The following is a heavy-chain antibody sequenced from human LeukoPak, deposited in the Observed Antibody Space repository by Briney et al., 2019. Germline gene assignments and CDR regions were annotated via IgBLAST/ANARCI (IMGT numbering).Heavy chain of an antibody. V-gene: IGHV1-18*01. CDR2: ISAYNGNT. Sequence: ASVKVSCKASGYTFTSYGISWVRQAPGQGLEWMGWISAYNGNTNYAQKPQGRVTMTTDTSTSTAYMELRSLRSDDTAVYYCARVYGDYGRGVSGFDYWGQGTLVTVSS. D-gene: IGHD4-17*01. J-gene: IGHJ4*02. CDR3: ARVYGDYGRGVSGFDY. CDR1: GYTFTSYG.